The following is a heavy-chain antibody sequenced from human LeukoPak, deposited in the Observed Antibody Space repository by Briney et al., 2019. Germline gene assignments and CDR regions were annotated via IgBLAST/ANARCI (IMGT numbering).Heavy chain of an antibody. J-gene: IGHJ4*02. Sequence: SETLSLTCTISGGSISSSNYYWAWIRQPPGKGLEWIGSIYYSGNTNYNPSLQSRVTMSVDTSKNQFSLKLSSVTAADTAVYYCARASNSGSYTFDYWGQGTLVTVSS. CDR2: IYYSGNT. CDR3: ARASNSGSYTFDY. D-gene: IGHD1-26*01. V-gene: IGHV4-39*07. CDR1: GGSISSSNYY.